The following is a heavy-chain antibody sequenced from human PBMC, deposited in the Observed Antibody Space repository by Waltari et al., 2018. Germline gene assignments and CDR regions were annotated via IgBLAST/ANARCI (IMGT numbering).Heavy chain of an antibody. Sequence: EVQLVESGGGLVQPGESLRLSCGASGFPFSSSWMDWVRQAPGKGLEWVANIKPDGSETHYVDSVQGRFTISRDNAQNLLYLQMNSLRAEDAAVYYCSVSLNSWGQGTLVTVSS. CDR1: GFPFSSSW. CDR2: IKPDGSET. CDR3: SVSLNS. V-gene: IGHV3-7*01. J-gene: IGHJ4*02.